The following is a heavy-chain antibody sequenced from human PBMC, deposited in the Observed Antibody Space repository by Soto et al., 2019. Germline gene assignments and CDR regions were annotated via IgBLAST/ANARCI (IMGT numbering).Heavy chain of an antibody. CDR1: GYTFTSYD. CDR3: ARGINYYDSGDDAFDI. CDR2: MNPNSGNT. V-gene: IGHV1-8*01. Sequence: QVQLVQSGAEVKKPGASVKVSCKASGYTFTSYDINWVRQATGQGLELMGWMNPNSGNTGYAQKLQGRVTMTRNTSISTAYMELSSLRSEDTAVYYCARGINYYDSGDDAFDIWGQGTMVTVSS. D-gene: IGHD3-10*01. J-gene: IGHJ3*02.